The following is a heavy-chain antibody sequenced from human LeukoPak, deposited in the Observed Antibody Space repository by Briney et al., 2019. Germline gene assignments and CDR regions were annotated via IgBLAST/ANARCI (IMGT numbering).Heavy chain of an antibody. J-gene: IGHJ5*02. Sequence: SGTLSLTCAVSGGSISSGGYSWSWIRQPPGKGLEWIGYIYHSGSTYYNPSLKSRVTISVDRSKNQFSLKLGSVTAADTAVYYCARGVNYDFWSGYFAVAGHRFDPWGQGTLVTVSS. CDR3: ARGVNYDFWSGYFAVAGHRFDP. CDR1: GGSISSGGYS. D-gene: IGHD3-3*01. V-gene: IGHV4-30-2*01. CDR2: IYHSGST.